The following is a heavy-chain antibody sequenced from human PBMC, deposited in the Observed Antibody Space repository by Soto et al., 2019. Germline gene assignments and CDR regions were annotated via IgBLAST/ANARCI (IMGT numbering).Heavy chain of an antibody. J-gene: IGHJ3*02. CDR2: ISYDGSNK. Sequence: QVQLVESGGGVVQPGRSLRLSCAASGFTFSSYGMHWVRQAPGKGLEWVAVISYDGSNKYYADSVKGRFTISRDNSKNTLYLQMNSRRAEDTAVYYCAKDSLWSYYYDSSGYSNDAFDIWGQGTMGTGSS. D-gene: IGHD3-22*01. CDR1: GFTFSSYG. V-gene: IGHV3-30*18. CDR3: AKDSLWSYYYDSSGYSNDAFDI.